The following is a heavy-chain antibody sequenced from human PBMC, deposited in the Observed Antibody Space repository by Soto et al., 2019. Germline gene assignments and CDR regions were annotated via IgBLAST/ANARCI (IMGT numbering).Heavy chain of an antibody. CDR1: GVSINSNYF. CDR3: AADVAPTDPQKWVSP. Sequence: TSETLSLTCAVSGVSINSNYFWGWIRQPPGRGLEWVGSIYYGGNTYYNPSLKSRVTITRDLSTSTTYVELSSLISEDTALYFCAADVAPTDPQKWVSPWGQGTQVTVS. V-gene: IGHV4-39*07. CDR2: IYYGGNT. D-gene: IGHD1-1*01. J-gene: IGHJ5*02.